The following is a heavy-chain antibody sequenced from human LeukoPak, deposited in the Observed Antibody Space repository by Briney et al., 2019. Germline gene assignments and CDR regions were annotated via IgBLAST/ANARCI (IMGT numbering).Heavy chain of an antibody. D-gene: IGHD3-10*01. CDR3: AREPTYYYGSGSPRDYYMDV. Sequence: GASVKVSCKASGYTLTGYYMHWVRQAPGQGLEWMGWINPNSGGTNYAQKFQGRVTMTRDTSISTAYMELSRLRSDDTAVYYCAREPTYYYGSGSPRDYYMDVWGKGTTVTVSS. V-gene: IGHV1-2*02. CDR1: GYTLTGYY. CDR2: INPNSGGT. J-gene: IGHJ6*03.